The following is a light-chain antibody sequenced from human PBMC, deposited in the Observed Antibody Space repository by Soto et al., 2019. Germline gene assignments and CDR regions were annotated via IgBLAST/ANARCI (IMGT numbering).Light chain of an antibody. J-gene: IGKJ5*01. CDR3: QQLNSYPHT. CDR1: QGISSY. V-gene: IGKV1-9*01. CDR2: AAS. Sequence: DIQLTQSPSFLSASVGARVTITCRASQGISSYLVWYQQKPGKAPNLLIYAASTLQSGVPSRFSGSGSGTEFTLTISSLQPEDFATYYCQQLNSYPHTSGQGTRLEIK.